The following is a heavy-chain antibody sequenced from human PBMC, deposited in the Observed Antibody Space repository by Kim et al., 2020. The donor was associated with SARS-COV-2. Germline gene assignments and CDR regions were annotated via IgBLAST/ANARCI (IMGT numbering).Heavy chain of an antibody. CDR3: ARGPHTEPKAWGPIFGVATN. CDR2: IYYSGST. V-gene: IGHV4-31*03. Sequence: SETLSLTCTVSGGSISSGGYYWSWIRQHPGKGLEWIGYIYYSGSTYYNPSLKSRVTISVDTSKNQFSLKLSSVTAADTAVYYCARGPHTEPKAWGPIFGVATNWGQGTLVTVSS. CDR1: GGSISSGGYY. D-gene: IGHD3-3*02. J-gene: IGHJ4*02.